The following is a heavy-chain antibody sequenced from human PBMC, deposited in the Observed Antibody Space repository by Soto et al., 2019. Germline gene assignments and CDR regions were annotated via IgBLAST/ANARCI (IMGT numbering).Heavy chain of an antibody. J-gene: IGHJ4*02. V-gene: IGHV4-39*01. CDR1: GGSISSSIYY. CDR2: IYYSGST. CDR3: ARVSWLRAGYFDY. Sequence: PSETLSLTCTVSGGSISSSIYYWGWIRHPPGKGLEWIGSIYYSGSTYYNPSLKSRVTISVDTSKNQFSLKLSSVTAADTAVYYCARVSWLRAGYFDYWGQGTLVTVSS. D-gene: IGHD5-12*01.